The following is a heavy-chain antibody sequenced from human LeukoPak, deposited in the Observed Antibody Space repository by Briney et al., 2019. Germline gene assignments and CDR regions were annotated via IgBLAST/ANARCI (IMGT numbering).Heavy chain of an antibody. Sequence: GGSLRLSCAASGFTFSSYAMSWVRQAPGKGLEWVSVISDSGGSTYYADSVKGRFTISRDNAKNSLYLQMNSLRAEDTAVYYCARAGEVPAAIRDAFDIWGQGTMVTVSS. V-gene: IGHV3-23*01. CDR3: ARAGEVPAAIRDAFDI. CDR2: ISDSGGST. J-gene: IGHJ3*02. D-gene: IGHD2-2*01. CDR1: GFTFSSYA.